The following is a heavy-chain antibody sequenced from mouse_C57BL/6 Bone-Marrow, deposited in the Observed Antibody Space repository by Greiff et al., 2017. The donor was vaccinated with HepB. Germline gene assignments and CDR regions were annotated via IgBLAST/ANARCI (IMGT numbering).Heavy chain of an antibody. Sequence: VQLQQSGAELVRPGASVTLSCKASGYTFTDYEMHWVKQTPVHGLEWIGAIDPETGGTAYNQKFKGKAILTADKSSSTAYMELRSLTSEDAAVCYCTRSDDGDYECWLAYWGRGTLVTVSA. V-gene: IGHV1-15*01. J-gene: IGHJ3*01. CDR3: TRSDDGDYECWLAY. CDR1: GYTFTDYE. CDR2: IDPETGGT. D-gene: IGHD2-3*01.